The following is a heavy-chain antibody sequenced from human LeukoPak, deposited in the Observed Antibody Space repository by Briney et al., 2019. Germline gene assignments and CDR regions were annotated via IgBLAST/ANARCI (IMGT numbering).Heavy chain of an antibody. CDR2: LYSGGTT. V-gene: IGHV3-53*01. CDR1: GFTVSSNY. CDR3: AREFSGCDY. J-gene: IGHJ4*02. Sequence: TGGSLRLSCAVSGFTVSSNYMTWVRQAPGKGLEWVSVLYSGGTTYYADSVKGRFTISRDNSKNTLYLQMNSLRPEDTAVYYCAREFSGCDYWGQGTLVTVSS. D-gene: IGHD6-19*01.